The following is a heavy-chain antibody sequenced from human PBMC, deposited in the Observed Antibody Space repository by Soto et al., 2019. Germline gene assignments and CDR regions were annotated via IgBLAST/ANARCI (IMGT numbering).Heavy chain of an antibody. V-gene: IGHV5-10-1*01. CDR2: IDPSDSYT. D-gene: IGHD5-18*01. Sequence: GVSLKISCRGSGYSCTSYWISWVRQMPGKGLEWMGRIDPSDSYTNYSPSFQGHVTISADKSISTAYLQWSSLKASDTAMYYCARRGVDTAMVSWGQGTLVTVSS. J-gene: IGHJ4*02. CDR3: ARRGVDTAMVS. CDR1: GYSCTSYW.